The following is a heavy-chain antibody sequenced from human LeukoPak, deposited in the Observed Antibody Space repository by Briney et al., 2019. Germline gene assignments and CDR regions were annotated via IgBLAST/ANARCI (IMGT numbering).Heavy chain of an antibody. V-gene: IGHV1-69*13. Sequence: GASVKLSCKASGATFTSYAISWVRQAPGQGLEWMEGIIPIFGTANYAQKFQGRVTITADESTSTAYMELSSLRSEDTAVYYCASRNYCTNGVCLYYFDYWGQGTLVTVSS. CDR2: IIPIFGTA. J-gene: IGHJ4*02. CDR1: GATFTSYA. D-gene: IGHD2-8*01. CDR3: ASRNYCTNGVCLYYFDY.